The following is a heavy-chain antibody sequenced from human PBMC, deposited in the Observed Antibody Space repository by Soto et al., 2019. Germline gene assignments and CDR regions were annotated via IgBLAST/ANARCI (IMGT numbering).Heavy chain of an antibody. CDR3: TTSVVVTAILYYGMDV. CDR2: IKSKTDGGTT. V-gene: IGHV3-15*07. D-gene: IGHD2-21*02. J-gene: IGHJ6*02. CDR1: GFTFSNAW. Sequence: EVQVVESGGGLVKPGGSLRLSCAASGFTFSNAWMNWVRQAPGKGLEWVGRIKSKTDGGTTDYAAPVKGRFTISRDDSKNTLYLQMNSLKTEDTAVYYCTTSVVVTAILYYGMDVWGQGTTVTVSS.